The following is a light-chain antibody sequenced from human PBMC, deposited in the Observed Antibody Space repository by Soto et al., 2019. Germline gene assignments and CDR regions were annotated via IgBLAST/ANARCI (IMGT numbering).Light chain of an antibody. V-gene: IGLV2-23*01. CDR2: ETS. Sequence: QSVLTQPASVSGSPGQSITISCTGTSSDVGTYTLASWYQQHPDKAPKLMIYETSKRPSGVSNRFSGSKSGNTASLTISGLQAEDEADYYCCSFAGSSTYVFGTGTKVTVL. CDR3: CSFAGSSTYV. J-gene: IGLJ1*01. CDR1: SSDVGTYTL.